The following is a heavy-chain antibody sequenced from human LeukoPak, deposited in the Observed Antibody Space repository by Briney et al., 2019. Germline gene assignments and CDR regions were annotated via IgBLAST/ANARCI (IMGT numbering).Heavy chain of an antibody. CDR3: ARDGYCSGGSCYWFDP. D-gene: IGHD2-15*01. V-gene: IGHV1-69*13. Sequence: SVKVSCKASGGTFSSYAISWVRQAPGQGLEWMGGIIPIFGTANYAQKFQGRVTITADESTSTAYMELSSLRSEDTAVYYCARDGYCSGGSCYWFDPWGQGTLVAVSS. J-gene: IGHJ5*02. CDR1: GGTFSSYA. CDR2: IIPIFGTA.